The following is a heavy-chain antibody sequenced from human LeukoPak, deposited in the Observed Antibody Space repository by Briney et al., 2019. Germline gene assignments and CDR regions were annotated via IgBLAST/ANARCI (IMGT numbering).Heavy chain of an antibody. CDR1: GFTISRNY. CDR3: ARSWDARLNFDY. Sequence: GGSLRLSCAASGFTISRNYMNWVRQAPGKGLEWVSVIYSGGNTYYADSVKGRFTISRDNSKNTLYLQMNSLRDEDTAIYYCARSWDARLNFDYWGQGTLVTVSS. V-gene: IGHV3-66*02. CDR2: IYSGGNT. J-gene: IGHJ4*02. D-gene: IGHD1-26*01.